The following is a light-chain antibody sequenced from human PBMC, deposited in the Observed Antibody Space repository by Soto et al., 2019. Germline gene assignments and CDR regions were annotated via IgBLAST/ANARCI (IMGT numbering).Light chain of an antibody. CDR3: SSYAGSNNYV. Sequence: QLVLTQPPSASGSPGQSVAISCTGTSSDVGGYDYVSWYQQHPGKAPQLLIYEVSKRPSGVPDRFSGSKSGNTASLTVSGLQAEDEADYYCSSYAGSNNYVFGTGTKLTVL. CDR1: SSDVGGYDY. J-gene: IGLJ1*01. CDR2: EVS. V-gene: IGLV2-8*01.